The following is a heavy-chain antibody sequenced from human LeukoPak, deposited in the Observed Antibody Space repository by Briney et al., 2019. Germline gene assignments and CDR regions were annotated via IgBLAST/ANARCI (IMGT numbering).Heavy chain of an antibody. J-gene: IGHJ4*02. D-gene: IGHD3-16*01. CDR2: ISANNGDT. CDR1: GYTFTSYG. CDR3: ARDPPGLTLGSPGDY. Sequence: PGASVKVSCKASGYTFTSYGIAWVRQAPGQGLQWMGWISANNGDTSYSQKLQGRVTMTTDTSTNTAYTELRSLTSDDTAVYYCARDPPGLTLGSPGDYWGQGTLVIVSS. V-gene: IGHV1-18*01.